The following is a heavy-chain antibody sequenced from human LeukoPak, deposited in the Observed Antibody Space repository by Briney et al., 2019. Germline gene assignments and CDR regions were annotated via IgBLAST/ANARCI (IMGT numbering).Heavy chain of an antibody. V-gene: IGHV4-39*01. D-gene: IGHD2-15*01. Sequence: SETLSLTCIVSGGSINSRSHYWGWIRQPPGKGLEWIGYIYYSGSTYYNPSLKSRVTISIDTSKNQFSLKLSSVTATDTAVYYCASLREGGVAHWFDPWGQGTLVTVSS. CDR1: GGSINSRSHY. CDR2: IYYSGST. CDR3: ASLREGGVAHWFDP. J-gene: IGHJ5*02.